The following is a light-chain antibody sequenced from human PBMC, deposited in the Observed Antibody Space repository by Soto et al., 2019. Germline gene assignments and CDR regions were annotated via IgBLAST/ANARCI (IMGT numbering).Light chain of an antibody. V-gene: IGKV1-16*01. CDR1: QGISDS. Sequence: DIQMTQSPSSLSASIGYRVTITCRASQGISDSLTWFQQRPGKVPKSLICDASSLQSGAPSRFSGSGSVTDFTLTISSLQPEDFVTYCCLQYNDPPFSFGPGTKGDIK. J-gene: IGKJ3*01. CDR2: DAS. CDR3: LQYNDPPFS.